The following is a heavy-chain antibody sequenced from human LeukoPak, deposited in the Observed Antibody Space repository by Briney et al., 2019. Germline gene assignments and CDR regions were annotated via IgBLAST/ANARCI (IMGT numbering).Heavy chain of an antibody. J-gene: IGHJ4*02. Sequence: GESLRLSCAASGFTFNNYAMGWVRQAPGKGLEWVSVIYSDGSTYYADSVKGRFTISRDNSKNTLYLQMNSLRAEDTAVYYCARDRAGSAYYTGNPFDYWGQGTLVTVSS. CDR3: ARDRAGSAYYTGNPFDY. CDR1: GFTFNNYA. CDR2: IYSDGST. V-gene: IGHV3-66*01. D-gene: IGHD3-3*01.